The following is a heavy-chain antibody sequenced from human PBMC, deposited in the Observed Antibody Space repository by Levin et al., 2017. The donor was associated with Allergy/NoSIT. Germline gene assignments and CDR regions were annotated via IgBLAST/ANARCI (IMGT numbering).Heavy chain of an antibody. J-gene: IGHJ4*02. D-gene: IGHD1-26*01. CDR1: GFTFSDYY. V-gene: IGHV3-11*01. CDR3: TRGLLGGTFDY. CDR2: ISSSGNSI. Sequence: GGSLRLSCAASGFTFSDYYINWIRQAPGKGLEGVSYISSSGNSIYYADSVKGRFTISRDNAKNSLYLQMNSLRTEDTALYYCTRGLLGGTFDYWGQGTLVTVSS.